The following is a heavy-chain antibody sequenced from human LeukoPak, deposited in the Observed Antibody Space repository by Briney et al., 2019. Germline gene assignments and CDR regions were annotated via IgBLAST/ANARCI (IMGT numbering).Heavy chain of an antibody. D-gene: IGHD6-13*01. CDR3: ARDSSGWSFPPDAFDI. CDR1: GFTFSSYG. CDR2: ISSSSSYI. V-gene: IGHV3-21*01. Sequence: PGGYLSLSCAASGFTFSSYGMNWVRQAPGKGLEWVSSISSSSSYIYYADSVKGRLTISRDNAKNSLYLQMNSLRAEDTAVYYCARDSSGWSFPPDAFDIWGQGTMVTVSS. J-gene: IGHJ3*02.